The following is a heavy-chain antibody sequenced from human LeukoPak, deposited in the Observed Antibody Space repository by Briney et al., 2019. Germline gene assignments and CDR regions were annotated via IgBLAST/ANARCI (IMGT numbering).Heavy chain of an antibody. J-gene: IGHJ4*02. CDR3: ATGTIYY. CDR1: GSTFSNYE. CDR2: ISTSGSTI. Sequence: GGSLRLSCAASGSTFSNYEVNWARQAPGKGLEWVSYISTSGSTIYYADSVKGRFTISRDNAKYSVYLQMNSLRAEDSAVYYCATGTIYYWGQGALVTVSS. V-gene: IGHV3-48*03. D-gene: IGHD1-1*01.